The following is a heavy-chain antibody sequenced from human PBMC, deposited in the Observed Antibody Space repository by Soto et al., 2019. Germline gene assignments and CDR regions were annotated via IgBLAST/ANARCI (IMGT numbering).Heavy chain of an antibody. D-gene: IGHD1-1*01. Sequence: QVQLVQSGAEVKKPGSSVKVSCKASGGTFSSYAISWVRQAPGQGLEWMGGIIPIFGTANYAQKFQGRVTITADESTSTAYMGLSSLSTEDPAVYYCARTGTTGSTCFDYWGQGTLVTVSS. CDR2: IIPIFGTA. CDR1: GGTFSSYA. J-gene: IGHJ4*02. CDR3: ARTGTTGSTCFDY. V-gene: IGHV1-69*12.